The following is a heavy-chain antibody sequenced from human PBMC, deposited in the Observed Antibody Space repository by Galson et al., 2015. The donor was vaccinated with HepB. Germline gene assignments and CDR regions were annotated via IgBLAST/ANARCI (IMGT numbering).Heavy chain of an antibody. CDR3: AKTPRILRYFDWISGLDY. J-gene: IGHJ4*02. Sequence: SLRLSCAASQFTFSSYGMHWVRQAPGKGLEWVAVIPYDGSNEYYGDSVKGRFTISRDNSKSTLYLQMNNVTTEDTAFYYCAKTPRILRYFDWISGLDYWGQGTLVIVSS. CDR2: IPYDGSNE. D-gene: IGHD3-9*01. CDR1: QFTFSSYG. V-gene: IGHV3-30*18.